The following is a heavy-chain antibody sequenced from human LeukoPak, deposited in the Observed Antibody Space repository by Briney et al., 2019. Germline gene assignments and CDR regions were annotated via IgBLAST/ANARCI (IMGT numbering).Heavy chain of an antibody. CDR1: GGSISSSSYY. CDR3: ARRGRYSSGWSLFDY. Sequence: SETLSLTCTVSGGSISSSSYYWGWIRQPPGKGLEWNGSNSGSTYHNPSLKSRVTISVDTSKNQFSLKLSSVTAADTAVYYCARRGRYSSGWSLFDYWGQGTLVTVSS. V-gene: IGHV4-39*01. D-gene: IGHD6-19*01. CDR2: NSGST. J-gene: IGHJ4*02.